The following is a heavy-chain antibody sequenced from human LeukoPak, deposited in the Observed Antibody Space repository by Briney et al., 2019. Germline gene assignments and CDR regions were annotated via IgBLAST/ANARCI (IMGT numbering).Heavy chain of an antibody. CDR1: GFTFSSYE. CDR2: ISSSGSTI. CDR3: ARDYYDSSGLDY. J-gene: IGHJ4*02. Sequence: GGSLRLSCAASGFTFSSYEMNWVRQAPGKGLEWVSYISSSGSTIYYADSVKGRFTISRDNAKNSLYLQMNSLRAEDTAVYYCARDYYDSSGLDYWGQGTLVTVSS. D-gene: IGHD3-22*01. V-gene: IGHV3-48*03.